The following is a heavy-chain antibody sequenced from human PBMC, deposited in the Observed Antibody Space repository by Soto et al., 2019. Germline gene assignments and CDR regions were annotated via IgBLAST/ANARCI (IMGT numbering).Heavy chain of an antibody. J-gene: IGHJ4*02. CDR2: ISGRGGST. D-gene: IGHD2-15*01. CDR1: GFTFSSYA. CDR3: AKAGCAVKDYFDY. V-gene: IGHV3-23*01. Sequence: EVQLLESGGGLVQPGGSLRLSCAASGFTFSSYAMSWVRQAPGKGLEWVSAISGRGGSTYYADSVKGRFTISRDNSKNTLYLQMNSLGAEDTAVDYCAKAGCAVKDYFDYWGQGTLVTVSS.